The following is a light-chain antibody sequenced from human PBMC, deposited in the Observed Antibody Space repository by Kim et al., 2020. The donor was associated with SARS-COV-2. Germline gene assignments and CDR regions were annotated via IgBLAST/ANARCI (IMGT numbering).Light chain of an antibody. CDR1: KLGDKY. J-gene: IGLJ2*01. CDR3: QALDSDTANVV. CDR2: EDS. V-gene: IGLV3-1*01. Sequence: SYELTQPPSVSVSPGQTARISCSGDKLGDKYVSWYQQKPGQSPTLVIYEDSNRPSGIPERFSGSSSGYTATLTISGTQAVDEADFYCQALDSDTANVVFG.